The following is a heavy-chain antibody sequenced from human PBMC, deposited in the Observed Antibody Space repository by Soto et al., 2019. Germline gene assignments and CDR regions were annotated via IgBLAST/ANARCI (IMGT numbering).Heavy chain of an antibody. CDR2: INHSGST. J-gene: IGHJ4*02. Sequence: SETLSLTCAVYVGSFSGYYWTWIRQPPGTGLEWIGEINHSGSTNYNPSLKSRVTISVDTSKNQFSLKLTSVTAADTTVYYCARDKITGLFDYWGQGTLVT. CDR3: ARDKITGLFDY. D-gene: IGHD2-8*02. V-gene: IGHV4-34*01. CDR1: VGSFSGYY.